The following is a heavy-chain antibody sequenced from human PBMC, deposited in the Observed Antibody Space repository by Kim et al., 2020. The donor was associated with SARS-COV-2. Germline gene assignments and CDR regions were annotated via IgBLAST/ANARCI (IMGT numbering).Heavy chain of an antibody. CDR2: INPNSGGT. Sequence: ASVKVSRKASGYTFTGYYMHWVRQAPGQGLEWMGRINPNSGGTNYAQKFQGRVTMTRDTSISTAYMELSRLRSDDTAVYYCARDAEYRLHFDPWGQGTLVTVSS. D-gene: IGHD6-6*01. CDR1: GYTFTGYY. V-gene: IGHV1-2*06. CDR3: ARDAEYRLHFDP. J-gene: IGHJ5*02.